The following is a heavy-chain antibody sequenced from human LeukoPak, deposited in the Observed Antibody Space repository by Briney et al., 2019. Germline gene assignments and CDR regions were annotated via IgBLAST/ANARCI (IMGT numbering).Heavy chain of an antibody. CDR3: AKDRSTTWSFDY. V-gene: IGHV3-30*18. J-gene: IGHJ4*02. Sequence: GGSLRLSCAASGFTFSFSGMYWVRQAPGKGLEWVAFISDDGGRKYYADPVEGRFTISRDNSKNTLFLQMNSLRTEDTAVYYCAKDRSTTWSFDYWGQGTLVTVSS. CDR1: GFTFSFSG. CDR2: ISDDGGRK. D-gene: IGHD6-13*01.